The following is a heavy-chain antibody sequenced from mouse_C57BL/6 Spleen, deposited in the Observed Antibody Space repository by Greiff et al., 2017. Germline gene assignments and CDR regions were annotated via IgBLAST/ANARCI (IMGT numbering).Heavy chain of an antibody. Sequence: VQLVESGPELVKPGASVKISCKASGYAFSSSWMNWVKQRPGKVLEWIGRIYPGDGDTNYNGKFKGKATLTADKSSSTAYMQLSSLTSEDAAVYFCARFGTGLGFDDWGKGTTLTVSS. CDR1: GYAFSSSW. CDR2: IYPGDGDT. J-gene: IGHJ2*01. D-gene: IGHD4-1*01. CDR3: ARFGTGLGFDD. V-gene: IGHV1-82*01.